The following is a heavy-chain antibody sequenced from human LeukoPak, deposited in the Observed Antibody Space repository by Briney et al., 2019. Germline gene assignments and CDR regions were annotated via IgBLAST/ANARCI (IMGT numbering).Heavy chain of an antibody. CDR3: ARDQGIGDASDI. CDR2: INVILDTA. J-gene: IGHJ3*02. Sequence: GSSVKVSCKASGGTFSSYAISWVRQAPGQGLEWMGRINVILDTANYAQKFQGRVTIIANISTSTSYMELSSLRSEDTAVYYCARDQGIGDASDIWGQGTMVTVSS. V-gene: IGHV1-69*04. CDR1: GGTFSSYA.